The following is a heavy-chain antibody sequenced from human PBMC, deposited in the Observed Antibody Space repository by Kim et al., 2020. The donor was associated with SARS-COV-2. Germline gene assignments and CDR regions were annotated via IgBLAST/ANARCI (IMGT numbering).Heavy chain of an antibody. CDR1: GFTFSSHW. J-gene: IGHJ4*02. CDR3: ARSSYYYDN. Sequence: GGSLRLSCAASGFTFSSHWMHWVRQAPGKGLVLVSRINTDESTTSYADSVKGRFTISRDNAKNTLYLQMNSLRAEDTAVYYCARSSYYYDNWGQGTLVTVSS. V-gene: IGHV3-74*01. CDR2: INTDESTT. D-gene: IGHD3-22*01.